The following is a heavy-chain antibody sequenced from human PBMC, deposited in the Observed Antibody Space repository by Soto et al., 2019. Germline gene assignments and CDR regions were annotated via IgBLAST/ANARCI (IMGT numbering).Heavy chain of an antibody. D-gene: IGHD4-4*01. V-gene: IGHV3-15*01. CDR2: IKSSTGGVTT. CDR1: GFSFNNAW. Sequence: PGGSLRLSCAASGFSFNNAWMSWVRQAPGKGLEWVGRIKSSTGGVTTDYAAPVKGRFTISTDDSKNMLYLQMNSLITEDTAVYYCRRFHDSRDYWSQGALVTVSS. J-gene: IGHJ4*02. CDR3: RRFHDSRDY.